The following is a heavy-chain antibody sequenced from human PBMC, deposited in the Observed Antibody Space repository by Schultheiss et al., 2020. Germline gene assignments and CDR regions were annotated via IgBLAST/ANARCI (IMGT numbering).Heavy chain of an antibody. D-gene: IGHD3-22*01. V-gene: IGHV1-2*02. CDR3: ARGRDYYDSSWIFDY. CDR1: EYTFSSYY. J-gene: IGHJ4*02. Sequence: ASVKVSCKASEYTFSSYYMHWVRQAPGQGLEWMGWINPNSGGTNYAQKFQGRVTMTRDTSISTAYMELSRLRSDDTAVYYCARGRDYYDSSWIFDYWGQGTLVTVSS. CDR2: INPNSGGT.